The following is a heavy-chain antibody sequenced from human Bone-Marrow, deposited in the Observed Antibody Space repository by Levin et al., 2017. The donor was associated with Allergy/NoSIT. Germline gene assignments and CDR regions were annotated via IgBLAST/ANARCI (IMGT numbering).Heavy chain of an antibody. D-gene: IGHD6-19*01. CDR3: ARDPSGWYKDAFDI. CDR2: INPNSGGT. J-gene: IGHJ3*02. Sequence: GESLKISCQASGYTFTGYYMHWVRQAPGQGLEWMGRINPNSGGTNYAQKFQGRVTMTRDTSISTAYMELSRLSSDDTAVYYCARDPSGWYKDAFDIWGQGTMVTVSS. CDR1: GYTFTGYY. V-gene: IGHV1-2*06.